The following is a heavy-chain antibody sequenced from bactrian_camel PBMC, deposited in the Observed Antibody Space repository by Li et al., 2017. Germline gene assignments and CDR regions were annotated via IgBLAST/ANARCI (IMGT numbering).Heavy chain of an antibody. V-gene: IGHV3S55*01. Sequence: HVQLVESGGGSVRAGGSLRLSCEGSGRTYVKWCMGWFRQAPGKEREGVADIRGDGRSTYSDSVKGRFTISKDSAENTLLLQMTTLKPEDSGLYYCAIDVCPLWVGHAVPVYTYEGQGTQVTVS. J-gene: IGHJ4*01. D-gene: IGHD5*01. CDR2: IRGDGRS. CDR1: GRTYVKWC.